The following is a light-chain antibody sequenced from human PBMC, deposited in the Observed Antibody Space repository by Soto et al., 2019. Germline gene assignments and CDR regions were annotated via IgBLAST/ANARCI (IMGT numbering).Light chain of an antibody. Sequence: QAVVTQEPSLTVSPGGTVTLTCASSTGAVTSGYYPNWFQQKPGQAPRALIYSTSNKHPWTPARFSGSLLGGKAALTLSGVQPEDEAEYYCLLYYGCARIFGGGTKLTVL. V-gene: IGLV7-43*01. CDR1: TGAVTSGYY. J-gene: IGLJ2*01. CDR2: STS. CDR3: LLYYGCARI.